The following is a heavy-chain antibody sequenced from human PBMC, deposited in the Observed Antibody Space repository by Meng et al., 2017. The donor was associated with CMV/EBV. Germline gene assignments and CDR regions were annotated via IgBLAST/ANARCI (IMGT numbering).Heavy chain of an antibody. CDR2: INHSGST. V-gene: IGHV4-34*01. CDR3: ARVWDSGWDY. Sequence: QVQLQQWGAGLLKPSETRSLTCAVYGGSFSGYYWSWIRQPPGKGLEWIGEINHSGSTNYNPSLKSRVTISVDTSKNQFSLKLSSVTAADTAVYYCARVWDSGWDYWGQGTLVTVSS. D-gene: IGHD3-22*01. CDR1: GGSFSGYY. J-gene: IGHJ4*02.